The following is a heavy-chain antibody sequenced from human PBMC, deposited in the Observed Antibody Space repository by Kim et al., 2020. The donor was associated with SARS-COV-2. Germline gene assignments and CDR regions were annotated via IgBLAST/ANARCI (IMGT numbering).Heavy chain of an antibody. Sequence: SVKVSCKASGGTFRNSALSWIRQAPGQGLEWMGRIVPYAGVTNYSQTFQGRLTITADSSATTSYMELTSLRSDDPAVYFCARGFGGTSGYFNYWGQGT. CDR2: IVPYAGVT. J-gene: IGHJ4*02. CDR1: GGTFRNSA. D-gene: IGHD2-15*01. V-gene: IGHV1-69*04. CDR3: ARGFGGTSGYFNY.